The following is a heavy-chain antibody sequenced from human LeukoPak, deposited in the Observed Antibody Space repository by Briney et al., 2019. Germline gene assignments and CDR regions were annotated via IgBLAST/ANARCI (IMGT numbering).Heavy chain of an antibody. D-gene: IGHD7-27*01. V-gene: IGHV4-34*01. J-gene: IGHJ5*01. CDR2: INHSGST. CDR3: ARTGDYSHNWYDS. Sequence: KPSETLSLTCAVYGGSFSGHYWSWIRQTPGKGLEWIGEINHSGSTNNNPSLTSRVTISVDTPKNQFSLKLSSVTAADTAVYYCARTGDYSHNWYDSWGQGTLVTVSS. CDR1: GGSFSGHY.